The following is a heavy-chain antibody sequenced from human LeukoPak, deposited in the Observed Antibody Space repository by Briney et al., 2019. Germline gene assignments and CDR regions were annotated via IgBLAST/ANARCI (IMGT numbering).Heavy chain of an antibody. CDR3: ARDLRGSGSAFDY. CDR2: INPNSGGT. J-gene: IGHJ4*02. CDR1: GYTLTELS. V-gene: IGHV1-2*02. Sequence: GASVKVSCKVSGYTLTELSMHWVRQAPGQGLEWMGWINPNSGGTNYAQKVQGRVTMTRDTSISTAYMELSRLRSDDTAVYYCARDLRGSGSAFDYWGQGTLVTVSS. D-gene: IGHD3-10*01.